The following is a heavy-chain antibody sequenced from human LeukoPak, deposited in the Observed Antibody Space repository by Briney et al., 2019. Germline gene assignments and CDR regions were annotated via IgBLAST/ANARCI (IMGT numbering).Heavy chain of an antibody. CDR1: GYTFTSYY. CDR2: INPSGGST. Sequence: ASVKVSCKASGYTFTSYYMHWVRQAPGQGLEWMGIINPSGGSTSYAQKFQGRVTMTRDTSTSTVYMELSSLRSEDTAVYYCARDLIAVAATAGFDYWGQGTLVTVSS. CDR3: ARDLIAVAATAGFDY. J-gene: IGHJ4*02. D-gene: IGHD6-19*01. V-gene: IGHV1-46*01.